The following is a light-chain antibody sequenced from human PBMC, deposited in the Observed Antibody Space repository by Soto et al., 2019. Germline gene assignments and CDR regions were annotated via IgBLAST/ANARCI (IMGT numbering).Light chain of an antibody. J-gene: IGLJ3*02. CDR3: SSGTSSSTRV. CDR2: EVN. V-gene: IGLV2-14*01. CDR1: SSDVGGYNY. Sequence: QSALTQPASVSGSPGQSITISCTVTSSDVGGYNYVSWYQQEPGKAPKLIIYEVNNRPSGVSSRFSGSKSGNTASLTISGLQAEDEADYYCSSGTSSSTRVFGGGTKLTVL.